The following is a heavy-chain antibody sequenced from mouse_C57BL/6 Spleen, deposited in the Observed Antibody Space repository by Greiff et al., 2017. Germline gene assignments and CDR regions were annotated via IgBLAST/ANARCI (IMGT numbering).Heavy chain of an antibody. V-gene: IGHV1-55*01. CDR1: GYTFTSYW. J-gene: IGHJ2*01. CDR3: ARYDYGSGYHFDD. CDR2: IYPGSGST. Sequence: QVQLQQPGAELVKPGASVKMSCKASGYTFTSYWITWVKQRPGQGLEWIGDIYPGSGSTNYNEKFKSNATLTVDTSSSTAYMQLSSLTSEDSAVYYCARYDYGSGYHFDDWGQGTTLTVSS. D-gene: IGHD1-1*01.